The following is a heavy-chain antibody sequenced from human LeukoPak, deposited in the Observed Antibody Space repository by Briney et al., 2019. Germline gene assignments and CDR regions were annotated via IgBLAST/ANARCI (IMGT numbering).Heavy chain of an antibody. CDR1: GFTFSSYA. J-gene: IGHJ6*02. CDR2: MSYDGSNK. D-gene: IGHD6-6*01. Sequence: GGSLRLSCAASGFTFSSYAMHWVRQAPGKGLEWLTVMSYDGSNKYYADSVKGRFTISRDNSKNTLYLQMNSLRGEDTAVYYCAKEQRYSRSGYCYYGMDVWGQGTTVTVSS. V-gene: IGHV3-30*18. CDR3: AKEQRYSRSGYCYYGMDV.